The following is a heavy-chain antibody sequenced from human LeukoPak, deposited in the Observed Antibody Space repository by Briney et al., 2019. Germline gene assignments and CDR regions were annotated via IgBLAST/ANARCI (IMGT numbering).Heavy chain of an antibody. CDR1: GFTFSSYA. V-gene: IGHV3-23*01. CDR2: ISGSGGST. D-gene: IGHD2-2*02. CDR3: AKLSRRVPAAIKALGY. J-gene: IGHJ4*02. Sequence: SGGSLRLSCAASGFTFSSYAMSWVRQAPGKGLEWVSAISGSGGSTYYADSVKGRFTISRDNPKNTLYLQMNSLRAEDTAVYYCAKLSRRVPAAIKALGYWGQGTLVTVSS.